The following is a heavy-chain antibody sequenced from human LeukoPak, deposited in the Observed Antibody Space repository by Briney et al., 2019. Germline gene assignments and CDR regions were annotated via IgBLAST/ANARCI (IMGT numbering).Heavy chain of an antibody. CDR3: ARDGQGSQYSMDV. CDR2: INPNSGGT. V-gene: IGHV1-2*02. CDR1: GYTFTSYD. J-gene: IGHJ6*02. Sequence: ASVKVSCKASGYTFTSYDINWVRQATGQGLEWMGWINPNSGGTNYAQKFQGRVTMTRDTSISTAYMELSRLRSDDTAVYYCARDGQGSQYSMDVWGQGTTVTVSS.